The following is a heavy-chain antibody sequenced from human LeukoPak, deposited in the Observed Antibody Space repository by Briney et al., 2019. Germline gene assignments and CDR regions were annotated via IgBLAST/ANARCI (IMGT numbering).Heavy chain of an antibody. J-gene: IGHJ4*02. V-gene: IGHV3-7*01. CDR1: GFTFSTYS. CDR2: IKQDISEK. D-gene: IGHD2-21*01. CDR3: AKHRGGCGGDCYSALYYFDY. Sequence: PGGSLRLSCAASGFTFSTYSMGWVRQAPGKGLEWVASIKQDISEKYYVDSVKGRFTISRDNAKNSLYLQMNSLRAEDTAVYYCAKHRGGCGGDCYSALYYFDYWGQGTLVTVSS.